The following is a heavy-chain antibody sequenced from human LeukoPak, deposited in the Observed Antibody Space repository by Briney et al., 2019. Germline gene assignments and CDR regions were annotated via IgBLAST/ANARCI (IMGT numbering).Heavy chain of an antibody. CDR2: MNPNSGNT. J-gene: IGHJ6*02. D-gene: IGHD3-9*01. CDR3: ARLPLRYFDWLLSRGPYYYYGMDV. Sequence: ASVKVSCKASGYTFTSYDINWVRQATGQGLEWMGWMNPNSGNTGYAQKFQGRVTMTRNTSISTAYMEPSSLRSEDTAVYYCARLPLRYFDWLLSRGPYYYYGMDVWGQGTTVTVSS. V-gene: IGHV1-8*01. CDR1: GYTFTSYD.